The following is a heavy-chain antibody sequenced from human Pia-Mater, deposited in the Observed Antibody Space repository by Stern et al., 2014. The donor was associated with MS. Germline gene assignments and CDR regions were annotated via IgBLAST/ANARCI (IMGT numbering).Heavy chain of an antibody. Sequence: EVQLVESGGGLVKPGGSLRLSCAASGFTFRNAWMTWIRQAQGNGLERVGRIKSKTDGGTTDYAAPVKGRFTISRDDSKNTLCLQMNSLKTEDTAVYYCTTLDRSYPYYYYGMDVWGQGTTVTVSS. CDR1: GFTFRNAW. CDR2: IKSKTDGGTT. D-gene: IGHD1-26*01. CDR3: TTLDRSYPYYYYGMDV. V-gene: IGHV3-15*01. J-gene: IGHJ6*02.